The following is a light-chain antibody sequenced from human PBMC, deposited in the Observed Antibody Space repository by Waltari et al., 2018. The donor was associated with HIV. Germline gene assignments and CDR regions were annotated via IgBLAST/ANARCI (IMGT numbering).Light chain of an antibody. CDR3: QQYNNWPMFT. V-gene: IGKV3-15*01. CDR1: QGISTN. Sequence: EIIMTQSPATLSVSPGEGATLSCRASQGISTNLAWYQQKPGQAPRLLVFGASTRATGIPARFSGSGSGTEFTLTISSLQSEDSAVYWCQQYNNWPMFTFGQGTKLEIK. J-gene: IGKJ2*01. CDR2: GAS.